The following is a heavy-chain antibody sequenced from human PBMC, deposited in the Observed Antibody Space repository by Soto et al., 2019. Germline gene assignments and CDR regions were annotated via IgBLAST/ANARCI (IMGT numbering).Heavy chain of an antibody. D-gene: IGHD1-26*01. J-gene: IGHJ4*02. Sequence: PGESLKTSCNGSGYSFTSYWISWVRQMPGKGLEWMGRIDPSDSYTNYSPSFQGHVTISADKSISTAYLQWSNLKASDTAMYYCARQRVGATTGNFDYWGQGTLVTVSS. CDR2: IDPSDSYT. CDR1: GYSFTSYW. V-gene: IGHV5-10-1*01. CDR3: ARQRVGATTGNFDY.